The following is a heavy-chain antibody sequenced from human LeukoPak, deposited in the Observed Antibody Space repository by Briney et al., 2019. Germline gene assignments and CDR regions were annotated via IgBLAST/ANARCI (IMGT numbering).Heavy chain of an antibody. D-gene: IGHD2-21*02. CDR1: GFTFSSYS. CDR3: AKDRLLNCRGDCYIFDY. CDR2: ISGSGDST. V-gene: IGHV3-23*01. Sequence: GGSLRLSCAASGFTFSSYSMNWVRETPGKGLEWVSSISGSGDSTFYADSVKGRFSISRDNSKNTLYLQVNGLRTEDTAVYYCAKDRLLNCRGDCYIFDYWGQGTVVTVSS. J-gene: IGHJ4*02.